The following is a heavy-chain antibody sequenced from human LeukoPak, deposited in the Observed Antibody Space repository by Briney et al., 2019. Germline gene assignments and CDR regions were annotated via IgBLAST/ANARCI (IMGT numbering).Heavy chain of an antibody. CDR1: GYTFTGYY. CDR3: ASLGSPPAEFAY. D-gene: IGHD1-26*01. J-gene: IGHJ4*02. V-gene: IGHV1-2*02. CDR2: INPNSGGT. Sequence: GASVKVSCKASGYTFTGYYMHWMRQAPGQGLEWMGWINPNSGGTNYAKVFKGRVTMTRDKSISTAYMELSRLRSDGTAVYYCASLGSPPAEFAYWGQGTLVTVSS.